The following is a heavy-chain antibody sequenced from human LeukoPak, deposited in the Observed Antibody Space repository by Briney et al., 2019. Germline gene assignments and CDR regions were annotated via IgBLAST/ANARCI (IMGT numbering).Heavy chain of an antibody. CDR1: GYSFTTYW. J-gene: IGHJ4*02. CDR2: IYPGDSDT. D-gene: IGHD4-23*01. Sequence: GESLKISCKGSGYSFTTYWIGWVRQMPGKGLEWMGIIYPGDSDTRYSPSFQGQVTISADKSISTAYLQWSSLKASDTAMYYCARPYGGQTLIHYYFDYWGQGTLVTVSS. CDR3: ARPYGGQTLIHYYFDY. V-gene: IGHV5-51*01.